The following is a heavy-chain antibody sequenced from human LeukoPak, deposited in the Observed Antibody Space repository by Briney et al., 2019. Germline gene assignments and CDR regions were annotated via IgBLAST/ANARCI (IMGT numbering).Heavy chain of an antibody. CDR3: ASGKYCSSTSCYPRGGTYFDY. J-gene: IGHJ4*02. Sequence: SETLSLTCTVSGYSISSGYYWGWIRQPPGKGLEWIGSIYHSGGTYYNPSLKSRVTISVDTSKNQFSLKLSSVTAADTAVYYCASGKYCSSTSCYPRGGTYFDYWGQGTLVTVSS. D-gene: IGHD2-2*01. CDR1: GYSISSGYY. CDR2: IYHSGGT. V-gene: IGHV4-38-2*02.